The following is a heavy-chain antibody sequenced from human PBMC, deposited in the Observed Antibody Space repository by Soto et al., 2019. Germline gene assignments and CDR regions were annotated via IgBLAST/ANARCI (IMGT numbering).Heavy chain of an antibody. Sequence: SGPTLVNPTQTLTLTCTFSGFSLSTRGVGVGWIRQPPGKALEWLALIYWDDDKRYSPSLKSRLTITKDTSKNQVVLFMTNMDPVDTGTYDCAHDSHALYGFDYWGQGTMVTFS. CDR2: IYWDDDK. CDR1: GFSLSTRGVG. J-gene: IGHJ4*02. CDR3: AHDSHALYGFDY. D-gene: IGHD2-8*01. V-gene: IGHV2-5*02.